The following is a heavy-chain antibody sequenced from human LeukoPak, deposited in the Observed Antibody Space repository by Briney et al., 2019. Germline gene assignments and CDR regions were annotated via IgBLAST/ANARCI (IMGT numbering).Heavy chain of an antibody. D-gene: IGHD6-6*01. V-gene: IGHV4-61*01. J-gene: IGHJ1*01. CDR3: ARGGAARLHFQN. CDR1: GGSISSSSSIC. Sequence: SETLSLTCAVSGGSISSSSSICWTWVRQPPGKGLEWIGYIYHSGSTNYNPSLQSRVTISVDTSKNQFSLNLNSVTAADTAVYYCARGGAARLHFQNWGQGTLVTVSS. CDR2: IYHSGST.